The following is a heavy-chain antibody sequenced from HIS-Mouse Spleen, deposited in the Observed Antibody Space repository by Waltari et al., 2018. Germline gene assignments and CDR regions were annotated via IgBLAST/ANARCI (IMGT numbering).Heavy chain of an antibody. Sequence: EVQLLESGGGLVQPGGSLRLSCAASGFTFSSYAMSGVRQAPGRGLEWVSAISVGAGSRYYAESGKGRLTICRDKSKNTLYLQMNSLRAEETAVYDCAKEGEMPDYFDYWGEGTLVTVAS. V-gene: IGHV3-23*01. D-gene: IGHD3-16*01. CDR3: AKEGEMPDYFDY. CDR2: ISVGAGSR. J-gene: IGHJ4*02. CDR1: GFTFSSYA.